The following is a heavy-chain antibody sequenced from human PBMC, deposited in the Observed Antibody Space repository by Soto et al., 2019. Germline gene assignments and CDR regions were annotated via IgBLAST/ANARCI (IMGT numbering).Heavy chain of an antibody. J-gene: IGHJ4*02. Sequence: EVQLLESGGGLVQPGGSLRLSCAASGFTFSSYAMSWVRQAPGKGLEWVSAISGSGGSTYDADSVKGRFTISRDNSKNPLYLQMNSLRAEDTAVYYCAGSIAAAGTFGPQGYWGQGTLVTVSS. CDR2: ISGSGGST. CDR3: AGSIAAAGTFGPQGY. V-gene: IGHV3-23*01. D-gene: IGHD6-13*01. CDR1: GFTFSSYA.